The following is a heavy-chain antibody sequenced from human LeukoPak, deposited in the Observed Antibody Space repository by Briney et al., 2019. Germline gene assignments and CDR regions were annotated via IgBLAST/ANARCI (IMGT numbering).Heavy chain of an antibody. D-gene: IGHD1-26*01. V-gene: IGHV3-30-3*01. CDR3: ARSGIDSIDYYGMDF. Sequence: GGSLRLSCAASGFTFSSYAMHWVRQAPGKGLEWVAVISYGGSNKYYADSVKGRFTISRDNSKNTLYLQMNSLRAEDTAVYYCARSGIDSIDYYGMDFWGQGTTVTVSS. J-gene: IGHJ6*02. CDR1: GFTFSSYA. CDR2: ISYGGSNK.